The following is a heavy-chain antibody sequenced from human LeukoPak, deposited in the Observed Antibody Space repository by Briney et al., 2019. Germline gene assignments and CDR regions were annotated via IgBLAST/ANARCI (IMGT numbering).Heavy chain of an antibody. CDR2: ISNDGINK. CDR1: GFIFSSHH. Sequence: GTSLRLSCAASGFIFSSHHMHWVRQAPAKVLEWVALISNDGINKYYADSVKGRFTISRDNSKTTLYLQMNGLRGEETAVYYCARDGGYSYGHRIDYWGQGTLVTVSS. J-gene: IGHJ4*02. V-gene: IGHV3-30-3*01. D-gene: IGHD5-12*01. CDR3: ARDGGYSYGHRIDY.